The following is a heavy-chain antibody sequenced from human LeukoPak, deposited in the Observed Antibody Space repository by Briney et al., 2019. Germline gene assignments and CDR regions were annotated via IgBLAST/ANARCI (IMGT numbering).Heavy chain of an antibody. CDR1: GFTFSGSA. CDR2: IRSKANSYAT. CDR3: ARGAGREYCSSTSCYGHYYYYYYMDV. D-gene: IGHD2-2*01. J-gene: IGHJ6*03. V-gene: IGHV3-73*01. Sequence: GGSLRLSCAASGFTFSGSAMHWVRQASGKGLEWVGRIRSKANSYATAYAASVKGRFTISRDDSKNTAYLQMNSLKTEDTAVYYCARGAGREYCSSTSCYGHYYYYYYMDVWGKGTTVTVSS.